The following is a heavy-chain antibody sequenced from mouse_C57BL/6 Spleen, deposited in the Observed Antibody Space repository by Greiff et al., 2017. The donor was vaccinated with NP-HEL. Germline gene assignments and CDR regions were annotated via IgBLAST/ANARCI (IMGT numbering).Heavy chain of an antibody. D-gene: IGHD1-1*01. V-gene: IGHV1-72*01. CDR3: ARHYYGSSYGDWYFDV. J-gene: IGHJ1*03. CDR2: IDPNSGGT. CDR1: GYTFTSYW. Sequence: QVQLQQPGAELVKPGASVKLSCKASGYTFTSYWMHWVKQRPGRGLEWIGRIDPNSGGTKYNEKFKSKATLTVDKPSSTAYIQLSSLTSEDSAVYYCARHYYGSSYGDWYFDVWGTGTTVTVSS.